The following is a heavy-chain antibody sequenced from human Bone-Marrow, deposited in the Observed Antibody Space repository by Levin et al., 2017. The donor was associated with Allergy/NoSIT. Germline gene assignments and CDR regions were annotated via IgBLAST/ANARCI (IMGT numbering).Heavy chain of an antibody. CDR2: IWYDGSYK. D-gene: IGHD3-10*01. V-gene: IGHV3-33*07. J-gene: IGHJ4*02. Sequence: PGESLKISCAASGFTFNKYGMYWVRQAPGKGLEWVSIIWYDGSYKYYADSVKGRFTISRDNSKNTMFLQMNSLRAEDTAVYYCARDSGRLYYFDYWGQGTLVTVSS. CDR3: ARDSGRLYYFDY. CDR1: GFTFNKYG.